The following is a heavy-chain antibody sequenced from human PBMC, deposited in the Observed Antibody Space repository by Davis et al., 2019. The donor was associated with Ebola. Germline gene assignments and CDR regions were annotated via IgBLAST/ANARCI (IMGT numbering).Heavy chain of an antibody. V-gene: IGHV4-34*01. Sequence: MPSETLSLTCGVYDGSLSGYYWNWIRQPPGKGLEWIGEINHNGNTNYNPSLKSRVTISVDTSKNQFSLKLSSVTAADTAVYYCARVGAIAAAGAYYYYYGMDVWGQGTTATVSS. J-gene: IGHJ6*02. CDR1: DGSLSGYY. CDR3: ARVGAIAAAGAYYYYYGMDV. CDR2: INHNGNT. D-gene: IGHD6-13*01.